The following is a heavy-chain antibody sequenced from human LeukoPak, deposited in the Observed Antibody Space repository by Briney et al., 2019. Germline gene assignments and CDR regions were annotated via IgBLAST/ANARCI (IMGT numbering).Heavy chain of an antibody. J-gene: IGHJ3*01. V-gene: IGHV4-38-2*01. CDR2: VYHSEST. CDR1: GYSISRGYS. D-gene: IGHD3-16*01. Sequence: SETLSLTCGVSGYSISRGYSWGWIRQPPGKGLEWIGNVYHSESTHYNPSLKSRVTISPDTSKNQFSLKLTSVTASDTAVYYCARFDHVWETHGMDAFDLWGQGTMVTVSS. CDR3: ARFDHVWETHGMDAFDL.